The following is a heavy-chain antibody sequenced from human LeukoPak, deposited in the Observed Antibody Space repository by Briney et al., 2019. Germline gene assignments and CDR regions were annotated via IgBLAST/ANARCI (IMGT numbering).Heavy chain of an antibody. CDR1: GFTFSSYA. J-gene: IGHJ3*02. CDR3: ANHNSAGSGYKDAFDT. D-gene: IGHD3-22*01. Sequence: GGSLRLSCAASGFTFSSYAMSWVRQAPGKGLEWVSAISGSGGSTYYADSVKGRFTISRDNSKNTLYLQMNSLRAEDTAVYYCANHNSAGSGYKDAFDTWGQGTMVTVSS. V-gene: IGHV3-23*01. CDR2: ISGSGGST.